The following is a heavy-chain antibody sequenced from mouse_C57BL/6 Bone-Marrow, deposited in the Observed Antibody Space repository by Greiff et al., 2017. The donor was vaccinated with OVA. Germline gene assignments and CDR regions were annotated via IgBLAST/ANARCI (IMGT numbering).Heavy chain of an antibody. J-gene: IGHJ2*01. Sequence: QVQLKQPGTELVKPGASVKLSCKASGYTFTSYWMHWVKQRPGRGLEWIGRIDPNSGGTKYNEKFKSKATLTVDKPSSTAYMQLSSLTSEDSAVYYCARPHGPGDYFDYWGQGTTLTVSS. V-gene: IGHV1-72*01. CDR1: GYTFTSYW. D-gene: IGHD1-1*02. CDR3: ARPHGPGDYFDY. CDR2: IDPNSGGT.